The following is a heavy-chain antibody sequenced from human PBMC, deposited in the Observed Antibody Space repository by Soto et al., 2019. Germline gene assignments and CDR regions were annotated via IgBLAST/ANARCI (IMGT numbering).Heavy chain of an antibody. CDR3: AREEAVGTAMGYFDY. CDR2: IHPNSGGT. D-gene: IGHD5-18*01. CDR1: GYTLTGYY. J-gene: IGHJ4*02. Sequence: GASVKVSCKYSGYTLTGYYIHWVRQAPGQGLEWMGWIHPNSGGTNYAQKFQGGVTLTRDTSISTAYMEVSRLKSDDTAVYYCAREEAVGTAMGYFDYWGQGTLVTVSS. V-gene: IGHV1-2*02.